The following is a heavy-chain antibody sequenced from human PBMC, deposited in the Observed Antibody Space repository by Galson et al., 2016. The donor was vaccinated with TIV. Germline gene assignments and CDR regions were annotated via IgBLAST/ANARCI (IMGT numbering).Heavy chain of an antibody. Sequence: SLRLSCAASGFIFSSFPMHWVRQVPGKGLEWVAFVRYDGSHKNYADSVKGRFTISRDNSKYTLYLQMNSLRAEDTAVYYCAKGMAIFGVIPPWGGMDVWGQGTTVTVSS. CDR1: GFIFSSFP. D-gene: IGHD3-3*01. V-gene: IGHV3-30*02. CDR2: VRYDGSHK. CDR3: AKGMAIFGVIPPWGGMDV. J-gene: IGHJ6*02.